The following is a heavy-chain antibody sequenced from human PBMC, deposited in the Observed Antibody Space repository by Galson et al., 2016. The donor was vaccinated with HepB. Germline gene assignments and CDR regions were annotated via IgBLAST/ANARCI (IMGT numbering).Heavy chain of an antibody. CDR1: GFTFEDYA. V-gene: IGHV3-9*01. CDR2: INWKSNRA. J-gene: IGHJ4*02. Sequence: SLRLSCAASGFTFEDYAMHWFRKAPGEGLEWVSSINWKSNRAGYADSVRGRFTISRDNGKNSVYLEMHSLRLEDTALYYCVKDGVAAAGFLSRFDHWGQGIMVTVST. D-gene: IGHD6-19*01. CDR3: VKDGVAAAGFLSRFDH.